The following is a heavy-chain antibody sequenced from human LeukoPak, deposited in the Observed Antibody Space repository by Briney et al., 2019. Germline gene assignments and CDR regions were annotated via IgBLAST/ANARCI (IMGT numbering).Heavy chain of an antibody. D-gene: IGHD3-16*01. V-gene: IGHV4-59*01. CDR2: IYYSGST. Sequence: SETLSLTCTVSGGSISSYYWSWIRQPPGKGLEWIGYIYYSGSTNYNPSLKSQVTISVDTSKNQFSLKLSSVTAADTAVYYCARLGLWAAFDYWGQGTLVTVSS. CDR3: ARLGLWAAFDY. CDR1: GGSISSYY. J-gene: IGHJ4*02.